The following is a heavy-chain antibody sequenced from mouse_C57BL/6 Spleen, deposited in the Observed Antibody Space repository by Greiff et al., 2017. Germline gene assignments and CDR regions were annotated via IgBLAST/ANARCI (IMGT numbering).Heavy chain of an antibody. J-gene: IGHJ3*01. CDR1: GYAFTNYL. Sequence: VQLQQSGAELVRPGTSVKVSCKASGYAFTNYLIEWVKQRPGQGLEWIGVINPGSGGTNYNEKFKGKATLTADNSSSTAYMQLSSLTSEDSAVYFCARYDGYYFADWGQGTLVTVSA. D-gene: IGHD2-3*01. CDR2: INPGSGGT. V-gene: IGHV1-54*01. CDR3: ARYDGYYFAD.